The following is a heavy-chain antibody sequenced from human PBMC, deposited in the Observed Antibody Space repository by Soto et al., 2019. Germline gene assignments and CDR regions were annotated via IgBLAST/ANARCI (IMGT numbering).Heavy chain of an antibody. CDR2: MSYSRST. D-gene: IGHD7-27*01. CDR1: GGSISSNNYY. CDR3: ASHLRPSNWGGRYFDS. J-gene: IGHJ4*02. V-gene: IGHV4-39*02. Sequence: QLQLQESGPGLVKPSETLSLTCFVSGGSISSNNYYWGWIRQPPGKGLEWIGSMSYSRSTYYNPSLKSLVTISVHTSKNHFSLKLTSVTAADTAVSYFASHLRPSNWGGRYFDSWGQGPLVTVSS.